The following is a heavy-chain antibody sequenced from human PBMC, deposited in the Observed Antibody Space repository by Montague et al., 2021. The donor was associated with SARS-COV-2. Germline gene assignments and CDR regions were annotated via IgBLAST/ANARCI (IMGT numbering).Heavy chain of an antibody. J-gene: IGHJ3*02. V-gene: IGHV2-70*01. CDR2: IDWDDDK. CDR3: ARIWGATKGDAFDI. CDR1: GFSLSTSGMC. Sequence: VXPTQTLTLTCTFSGFSLSTSGMCVSWIRQPPGKALEWLALIDWDDDKYYSTSLKTRLTISKDTSKNQVVLTMTNMDPVDTATYYCARIWGATKGDAFDIWGQGTMVTVSP. D-gene: IGHD1-26*01.